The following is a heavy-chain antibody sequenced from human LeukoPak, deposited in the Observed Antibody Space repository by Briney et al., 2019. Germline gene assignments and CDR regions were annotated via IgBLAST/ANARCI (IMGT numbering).Heavy chain of an antibody. CDR3: ARDHDYGDYGVGY. D-gene: IGHD4-17*01. CDR2: IKQDGSEK. CDR1: GFTFSSYW. J-gene: IGHJ4*02. V-gene: IGHV3-7*01. Sequence: PGGSLRLSCAASGFTFSSYWMSWVRQAPGKGLEWVANIKQDGSEKYYVDSVKGRFTISRDNAKNSLYLQMNRLRAEDTAVYYCARDHDYGDYGVGYWGQGTLVTVSS.